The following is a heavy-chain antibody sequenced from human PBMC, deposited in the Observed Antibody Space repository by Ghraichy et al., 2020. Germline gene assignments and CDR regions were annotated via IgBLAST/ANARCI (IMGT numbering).Heavy chain of an antibody. V-gene: IGHV1-3*01. Sequence: ASVKVSCKASGYTFTSYAMHWVRQAPGQRLEWMGWINAGNGNTKYSQKFQGRVTITRDTSASTAYMELSSLRSEDTAVYYCARDLYDFWSGLEGDGMDVWGQGTTVTVSS. CDR2: INAGNGNT. CDR3: ARDLYDFWSGLEGDGMDV. CDR1: GYTFTSYA. J-gene: IGHJ6*02. D-gene: IGHD3-3*01.